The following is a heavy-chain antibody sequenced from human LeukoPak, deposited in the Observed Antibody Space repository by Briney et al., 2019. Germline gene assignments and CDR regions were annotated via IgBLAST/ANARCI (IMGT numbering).Heavy chain of an antibody. CDR3: NQSSGYYYVSDY. D-gene: IGHD3-22*01. V-gene: IGHV4-34*01. CDR2: INHSGST. Sequence: PSETLSLTCAVYGGSFSGYYWSWIRQPPGKGLEWIGEINHSGSTNYNPSPKSRVTISEDTSKNQFSLKLSSETAADTAVYYCNQSSGYYYVSDYWGQGTLVTVSS. J-gene: IGHJ4*02. CDR1: GGSFSGYY.